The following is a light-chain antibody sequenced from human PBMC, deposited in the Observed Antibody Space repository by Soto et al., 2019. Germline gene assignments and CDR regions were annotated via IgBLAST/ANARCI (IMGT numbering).Light chain of an antibody. V-gene: IGKV1-17*03. CDR3: LQHNDYPYS. CDR1: QHISDF. J-gene: IGKJ2*01. Sequence: DIQMTQSPSAMSASVGDRVTITCRASQHISDFLVWFQQKPGKAPKRLIYAASSLHSGVPARFSGSGSETEYTLTISSLQPEDFATYYCLQHNDYPYSFGQGNKLE. CDR2: AAS.